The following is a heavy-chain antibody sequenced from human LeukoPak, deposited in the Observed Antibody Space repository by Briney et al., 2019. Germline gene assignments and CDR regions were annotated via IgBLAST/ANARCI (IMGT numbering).Heavy chain of an antibody. D-gene: IGHD3-16*02. V-gene: IGHV3-11*01. J-gene: IGHJ3*02. Sequence: KPGGSLRLSCAASGFTFSDYFMSWIRQAPGKGLEWVSYISGSGSGGIRFYPDSMTGRFTISRDNAKNSLFLQMNSLRAEDTAVYYCARFYHDAFDIWGQGTVVTVSS. CDR1: GFTFSDYF. CDR3: ARFYHDAFDI. CDR2: ISGSGSGGIR.